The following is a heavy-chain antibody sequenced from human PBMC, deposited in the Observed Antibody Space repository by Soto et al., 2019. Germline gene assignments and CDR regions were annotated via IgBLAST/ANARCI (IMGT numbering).Heavy chain of an antibody. CDR1: GYTFTSYG. J-gene: IGHJ5*02. Sequence: ASVKFSCKASGYTFTSYGISWVRQAPGQGLEWMGWISAYNGNTNYAQKLQGRVTMTTDTSTSTAYMELRSLRSDDTAVYYCARRYGSGSYQVAGYNWFDPWGQGTLVTVSS. V-gene: IGHV1-18*01. CDR2: ISAYNGNT. CDR3: ARRYGSGSYQVAGYNWFDP. D-gene: IGHD3-10*01.